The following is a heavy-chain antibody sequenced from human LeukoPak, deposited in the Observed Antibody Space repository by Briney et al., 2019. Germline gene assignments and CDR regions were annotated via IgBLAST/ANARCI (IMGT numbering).Heavy chain of an antibody. Sequence: SQTLSLTCTVSGGSISSGDYYWSWIRQPPGKGLEWIGEINHSGSTNYNPSLKSRVTISVDTSKNQFSLKLSSVTAADTAVYYCAREQDIVVVVAATVFLGAFDYWGQGTLVTVSS. J-gene: IGHJ4*02. CDR1: GGSISSGDYY. D-gene: IGHD2-15*01. V-gene: IGHV4-30-4*08. CDR2: INHSGST. CDR3: AREQDIVVVVAATVFLGAFDY.